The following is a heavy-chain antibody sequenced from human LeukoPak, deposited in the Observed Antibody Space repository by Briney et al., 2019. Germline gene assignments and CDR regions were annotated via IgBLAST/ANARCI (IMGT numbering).Heavy chain of an antibody. V-gene: IGHV3-30*02. CDR1: GFTFSAYA. J-gene: IGHJ4*02. Sequence: GGSLRLSCTASGFTFSAYAMHWVRQAPGKGLEWVAFIRYNGGKEHHADSVKGRFTISRDNSKNTLYLQMNSLRAEDTAVYYCARGNWNYPFDYWGQGTLVTVSS. CDR2: IRYNGGKE. CDR3: ARGNWNYPFDY. D-gene: IGHD1-7*01.